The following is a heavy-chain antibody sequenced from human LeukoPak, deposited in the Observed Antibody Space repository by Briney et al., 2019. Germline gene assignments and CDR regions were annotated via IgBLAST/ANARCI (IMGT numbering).Heavy chain of an antibody. Sequence: GGSLRLSCAAPGNYWMHWVRQAPGKGLVWVSHINSDGSWTGYADSVKGRFTISKDNAKNTVYLQMNNLRAEDTAVYYCVSFYETYWGRGTLVTVSS. CDR2: INSDGSWT. J-gene: IGHJ4*02. V-gene: IGHV3-74*01. CDR1: GNYW. CDR3: VSFYETY. D-gene: IGHD2-2*01.